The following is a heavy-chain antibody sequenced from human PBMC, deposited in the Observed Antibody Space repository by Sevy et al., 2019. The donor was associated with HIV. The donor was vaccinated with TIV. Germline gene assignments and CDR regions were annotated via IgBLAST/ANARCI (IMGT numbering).Heavy chain of an antibody. CDR2: IKQDGSEK. CDR1: EFTFSSYW. CDR3: ASLPGIAAAGLGYDAFDI. J-gene: IGHJ3*02. V-gene: IGHV3-7*03. D-gene: IGHD6-13*01. Sequence: GGSLRLSCAASEFTFSSYWMSWVRQAPGKGLEWVANIKQDGSEKYYVDSVKGRFTISRDNAKNSLYLQMNSLRAEDTAVYYCASLPGIAAAGLGYDAFDIWGQGTMVTVSS.